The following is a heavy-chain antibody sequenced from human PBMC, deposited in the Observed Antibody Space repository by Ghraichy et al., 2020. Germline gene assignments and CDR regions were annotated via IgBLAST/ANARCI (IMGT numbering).Heavy chain of an antibody. CDR3: ARAGGSDSGRYRGVVDS. J-gene: IGHJ4*02. D-gene: IGHD6-19*01. Sequence: SGRTLVKPTQTLTLTCTFSGFSLTTLQMSVSWIRQSPGKALEWLARIDWDDDKYYSTSLRPRLTISKDTSSNQVVLTLTNLDSDDTATYYCARAGGSDSGRYRGVVDSWGQGTLVTVSS. V-gene: IGHV2-70*11. CDR1: GFSLTTLQMS. CDR2: IDWDDDK.